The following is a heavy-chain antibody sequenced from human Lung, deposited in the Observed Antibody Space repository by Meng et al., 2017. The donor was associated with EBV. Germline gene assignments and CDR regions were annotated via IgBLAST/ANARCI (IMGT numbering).Heavy chain of an antibody. CDR2: TYYRSKYYN. CDR3: ARDWGDVRGGFDF. J-gene: IGHJ4*02. Sequence: QVHRTQSGPGLFNPTQTLSLTCSISGYSVSSNSAAWNWIRQSPSRGLEWLGRTYYRSKYYNDYALSVKSRITINPDTSKNQFSLQLNSVTPEDTAIYYCARDWGDVRGGFDFWGQGTLVTVSS. D-gene: IGHD3-10*02. V-gene: IGHV6-1*01. CDR1: GYSVSSNSAA.